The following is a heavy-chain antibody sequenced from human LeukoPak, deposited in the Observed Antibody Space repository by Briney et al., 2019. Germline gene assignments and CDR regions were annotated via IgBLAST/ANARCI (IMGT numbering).Heavy chain of an antibody. Sequence: PSETLSLTCTVSGGSISSYYWSWIRQPPGKGLEWIGYIYYSGSTNYNPSLKSRVTISVDTYKNQFSLKLSSVTAADTAVYYCARLQYGFWSGSYFDYWGQGTLVTVSS. CDR2: IYYSGST. CDR3: ARLQYGFWSGSYFDY. D-gene: IGHD3-3*01. CDR1: GGSISSYY. V-gene: IGHV4-59*08. J-gene: IGHJ4*02.